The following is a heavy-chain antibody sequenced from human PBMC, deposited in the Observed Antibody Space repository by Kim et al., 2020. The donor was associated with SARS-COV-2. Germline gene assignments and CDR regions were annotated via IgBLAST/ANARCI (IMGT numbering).Heavy chain of an antibody. J-gene: IGHJ4*02. CDR2: ISYDGSNK. CDR1: GFTFSSYA. V-gene: IGHV3-30*04. D-gene: IGHD2-15*01. Sequence: GGSLRLSCAASGFTFSSYAMHWVRQAPGKGLEWVAVISYDGSNKYYADSVKGRFTISRDNSKNTLYLQMNSLRAEDTAVYYCARRYCSGGSCYSGGRGGFDYWGQGTLVTVSS. CDR3: ARRYCSGGSCYSGGRGGFDY.